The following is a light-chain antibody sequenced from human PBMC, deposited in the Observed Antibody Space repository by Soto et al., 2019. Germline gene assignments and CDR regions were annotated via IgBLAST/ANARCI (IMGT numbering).Light chain of an antibody. CDR1: QSVSSN. Sequence: EIVMTQSPATLSVSPGERATLSCRASQSVSSNLAWYQQKPGQAPRLLIYGASTRATGIPARFSGSGSGTEFPLTISSLQSEDFAVYYCQQYNNWPVTFGRGTKVDSK. CDR3: QQYNNWPVT. J-gene: IGKJ3*01. CDR2: GAS. V-gene: IGKV3-15*01.